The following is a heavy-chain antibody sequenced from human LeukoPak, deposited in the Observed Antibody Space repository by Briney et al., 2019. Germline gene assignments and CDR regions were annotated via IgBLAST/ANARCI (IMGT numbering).Heavy chain of an antibody. CDR3: ARDWDPLPTAIGSAAFDL. CDR1: GVIFSNVA. J-gene: IGHJ3*01. D-gene: IGHD2-21*02. Sequence: GGSVRLSCAASGVIFSNVAMHWVRQAPGKGLEWLAVISHEGGNTDYADSVKGRFTVSRDNSKNTLFLQMNTLKFQDTSLCYCARDWDPLPTAIGSAAFDLWGQGTLVTVSS. CDR2: ISHEGGNT. V-gene: IGHV3-30-3*01.